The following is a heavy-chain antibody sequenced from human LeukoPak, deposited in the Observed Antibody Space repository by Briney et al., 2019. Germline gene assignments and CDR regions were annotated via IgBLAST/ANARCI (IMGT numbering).Heavy chain of an antibody. Sequence: SQTLSLTCTVSGGSISSGSYYWSWIRQPAGKGLEWIGRIYTNGNTDYNPSLKSRVTISVDTPKNQFSLNLSSVTAADTAVYYCARHLEMATMGFDYWGQGTLVTVSS. CDR3: ARHLEMATMGFDY. CDR1: GGSISSGSYY. CDR2: IYTNGNT. V-gene: IGHV4-61*02. D-gene: IGHD5-24*01. J-gene: IGHJ4*02.